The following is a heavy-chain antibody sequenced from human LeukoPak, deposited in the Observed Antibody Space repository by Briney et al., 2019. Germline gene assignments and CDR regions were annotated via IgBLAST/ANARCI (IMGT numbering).Heavy chain of an antibody. V-gene: IGHV4-30-2*01. CDR2: IYHSGST. J-gene: IGHJ5*02. Sequence: TSETLSLTCAVSGGSISSGGYSWSWIRQPPGKGLEWIGYIYHSGSTYYNPSLKSRVTISVDRSKNQFSLKLSSVTAAATAVYYFPRVTVGYCSGGSCSDWFDPWGQGTLVTVSS. D-gene: IGHD2-15*01. CDR1: GGSISSGGYS. CDR3: PRVTVGYCSGGSCSDWFDP.